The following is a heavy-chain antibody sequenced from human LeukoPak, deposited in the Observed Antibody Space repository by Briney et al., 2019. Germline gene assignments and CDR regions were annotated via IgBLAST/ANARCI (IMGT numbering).Heavy chain of an antibody. CDR1: GGSISSSSYY. J-gene: IGHJ4*02. D-gene: IGHD3-3*01. CDR3: ARHKRFGVVILYYFDY. V-gene: IGHV4-39*01. CDR2: IYYSGST. Sequence: SETPSLTCTVSGGSISSSSYYWGWIRQPPGKGLEWIGSIYYSGSTYYNPSLKSRVTISVDTSKNQFSLKLSSVTAADTAVYYCARHKRFGVVILYYFDYWGQGTLVTVSS.